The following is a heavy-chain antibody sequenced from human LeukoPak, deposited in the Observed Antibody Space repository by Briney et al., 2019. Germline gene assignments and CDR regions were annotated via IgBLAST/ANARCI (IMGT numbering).Heavy chain of an antibody. D-gene: IGHD3-10*01. CDR3: ARVGLGSFDY. J-gene: IGHJ4*02. V-gene: IGHV4-39*07. CDR1: GGSISSSSYY. CDR2: IYYSGST. Sequence: SETLSLTCTVSGGSISSSSYYWGWIRQPPGKGLEWIGSIYYSGSTNYNPSLKSRVTISVDTSKNQFSLKLSSVTAADTAVYYCARVGLGSFDYWGQGTLVTVSS.